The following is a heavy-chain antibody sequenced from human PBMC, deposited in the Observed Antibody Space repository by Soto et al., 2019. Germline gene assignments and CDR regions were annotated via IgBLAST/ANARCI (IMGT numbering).Heavy chain of an antibody. V-gene: IGHV1-3*01. Sequence: ASLKVSCKASGYTFTSYAMHWVRQAPGQRLEWMGWINAGNGNTKYSQKFQGRVTITRDTSASTAYMELSSLRSEDTAVYYCARRQQLVRGDAFDIWGQGTMVTVSS. CDR2: INAGNGNT. J-gene: IGHJ3*02. D-gene: IGHD6-13*01. CDR1: GYTFTSYA. CDR3: ARRQQLVRGDAFDI.